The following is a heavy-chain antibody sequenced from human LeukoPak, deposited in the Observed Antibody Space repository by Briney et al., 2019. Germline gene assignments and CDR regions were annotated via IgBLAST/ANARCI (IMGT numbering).Heavy chain of an antibody. Sequence: PSETLSLTCTVSGGSISSSSYYWGWIRQPPGKGLEWIGSIYYSGSTYYNPSLKSRVTISVDTSKNQFSLKLSSVTAADTAVYYCAPLGPRVAVAGRGVDYWGQGTLVTVSS. CDR1: GGSISSSSYY. CDR2: IYYSGST. D-gene: IGHD6-19*01. J-gene: IGHJ4*02. CDR3: APLGPRVAVAGRGVDY. V-gene: IGHV4-39*07.